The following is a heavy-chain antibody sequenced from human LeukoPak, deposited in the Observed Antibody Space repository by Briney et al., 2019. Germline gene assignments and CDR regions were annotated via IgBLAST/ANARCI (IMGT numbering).Heavy chain of an antibody. J-gene: IGHJ4*02. V-gene: IGHV3-13*01. CDR3: ARGRTGWRPAAGIDS. CDR2: MSHSGEE. D-gene: IGHD6-13*01. CDR1: GFTLSSYD. Sequence: PGGSLRLSCAASGFTLSSYDMYWVRQTIGKGLEWVSAMSHSGEEFYADSVRGRFTISRDGAENSLFLQLNSLRPGDTALYYCARGRTGWRPAAGIDSWGLGTLVTVSS.